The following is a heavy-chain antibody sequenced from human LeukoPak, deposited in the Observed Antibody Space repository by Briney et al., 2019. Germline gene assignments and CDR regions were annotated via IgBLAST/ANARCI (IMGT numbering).Heavy chain of an antibody. CDR2: ISYDGSHK. CDR1: GFTFSSYA. CDR3: ARDEKQWLVGGAFDI. Sequence: SGGSLRLSCAASGFTFSSYAMHWVRQAPGKGLEWVAMISYDGSHKYYADSVKGRFTISRDNSKNTLYLQMNSLGAEDTAVYYCARDEKQWLVGGAFDIWGQGTMVTLSS. V-gene: IGHV3-30*04. D-gene: IGHD6-19*01. J-gene: IGHJ3*02.